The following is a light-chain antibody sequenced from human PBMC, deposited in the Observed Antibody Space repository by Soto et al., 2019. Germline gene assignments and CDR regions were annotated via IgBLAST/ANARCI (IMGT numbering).Light chain of an antibody. CDR1: QSVSSY. CDR3: QGRRDWPPILT. J-gene: IGKJ3*01. CDR2: DAS. V-gene: IGKV3-11*01. Sequence: EIVLTQSPATLSLSPGERATLSCRASQSVSSYLAWYQQKPGQAPRLLIYDASNRATGIPARFSGSGSGTDFTLTLGGLWPEDFAVYYCQGRRDWPPILTVGPGNKVDIK.